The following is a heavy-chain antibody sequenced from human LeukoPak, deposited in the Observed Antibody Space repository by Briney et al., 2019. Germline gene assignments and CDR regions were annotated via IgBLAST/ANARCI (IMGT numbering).Heavy chain of an antibody. D-gene: IGHD2-15*01. CDR2: IYYSGST. CDR3: GRLIGYCSGGSCHWYIDY. CDR1: GGSISSYY. Sequence: PSETLSLTCTVSGGSISSYYWSWIRQPPGKGLEWIGYIYYSGSTNYNPPLKSRVTISLDTSKNQFSLKLSSVTAADTAVYYCGRLIGYCSGGSCHWYIDYWGQGTLVTVSS. V-gene: IGHV4-59*08. J-gene: IGHJ4*02.